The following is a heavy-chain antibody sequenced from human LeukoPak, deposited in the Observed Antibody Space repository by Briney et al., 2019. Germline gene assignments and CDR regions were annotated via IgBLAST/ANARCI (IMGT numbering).Heavy chain of an antibody. CDR3: ARDTDYYGSGRHGYFDH. J-gene: IGHJ1*01. CDR1: GLTISNNF. CDR2: IYSGGST. V-gene: IGHV3-66*01. Sequence: GSLRLSCAASGLTISNNFMGWVRQAPGKGLEWVSLIYSGGSTYSADSVKGRFTISRDNSKNTLHLQMNSLRVEDTAVYYCARDTDYYGSGRHGYFDHWGQGTLVTVSS. D-gene: IGHD3-10*01.